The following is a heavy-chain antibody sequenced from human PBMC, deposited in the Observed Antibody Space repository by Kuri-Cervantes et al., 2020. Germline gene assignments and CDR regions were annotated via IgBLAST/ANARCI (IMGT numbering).Heavy chain of an antibody. CDR3: AREETGGFDY. D-gene: IGHD2-15*01. V-gene: IGHV3-33*01. J-gene: IGHJ4*02. CDR1: GFTFSSYG. Sequence: GGSLRLSCAASGFTFSSYGMHWVRQAPGEGLEWVAVIWYDGSNKYYADSVKGRFTISRDNSKNTLYLQMNSLRAEDTAVYYCAREETGGFDYWGQGTLVTVSS. CDR2: IWYDGSNK.